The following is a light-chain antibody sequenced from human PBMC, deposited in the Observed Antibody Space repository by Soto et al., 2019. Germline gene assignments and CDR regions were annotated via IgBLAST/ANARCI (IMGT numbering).Light chain of an antibody. CDR2: GVS. V-gene: IGKV3-20*01. Sequence: FVLTQSPGTLSLSPGERATLSCRASQTVTTTYLAWYQQKPGQAPRLLIYGVSSRASGIPDRFSGSGSGTDFTLTISRLAPEDFAVYYCQQYGDTRGTFGQGTRLEI. CDR1: QTVTTTY. J-gene: IGKJ2*01. CDR3: QQYGDTRGT.